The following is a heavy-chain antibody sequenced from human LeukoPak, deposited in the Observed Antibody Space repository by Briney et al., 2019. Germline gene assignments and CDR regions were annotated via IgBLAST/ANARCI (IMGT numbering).Heavy chain of an antibody. V-gene: IGHV4-34*01. CDR2: INHSGST. J-gene: IGHJ3*02. CDR3: ASSGVII. Sequence: SETLSLTCTVSGGSISSYYWSWIRQPPGKGLEWIGEINHSGSTNFNPSLKSRVTISVDTSKNQFSLKLSSVTAADTAVYYCASSGVIIWGQGTMVTVSS. CDR1: GGSISSYY. D-gene: IGHD3-10*01.